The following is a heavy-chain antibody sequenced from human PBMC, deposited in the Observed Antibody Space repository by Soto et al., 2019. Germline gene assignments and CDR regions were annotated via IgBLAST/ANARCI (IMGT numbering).Heavy chain of an antibody. CDR1: GGSFSGSY. V-gene: IGHV4-34*01. Sequence: SETLSLTCAVYGGSFSGSYWSWIRQPPGKGLEWIGEINHSGSTNYNPSLKSRVTISVDTSKNQFSLKLSSVTAADTAVYYCARGRVKQQLVGPFSFFDYWGQGTLVTVSS. CDR2: INHSGST. CDR3: ARGRVKQQLVGPFSFFDY. J-gene: IGHJ4*02. D-gene: IGHD6-13*01.